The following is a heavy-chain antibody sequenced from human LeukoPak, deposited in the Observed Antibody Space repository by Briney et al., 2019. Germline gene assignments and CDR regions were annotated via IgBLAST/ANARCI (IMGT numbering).Heavy chain of an antibody. CDR2: IYYSGST. V-gene: IGHV4-59*01. CDR1: GGSISSYY. D-gene: IGHD6-19*01. J-gene: IGHJ3*02. Sequence: SETLSLTCTVSGGSISSYYWSWIRQPPGKGLEWIGYIYYSGSTNYNPSLKSRVTISVDTSKNQFSLKLSSVTAADTAVYHCARDRYSSGWFYFDILGQGTMVTVSS. CDR3: ARDRYSSGWFYFDI.